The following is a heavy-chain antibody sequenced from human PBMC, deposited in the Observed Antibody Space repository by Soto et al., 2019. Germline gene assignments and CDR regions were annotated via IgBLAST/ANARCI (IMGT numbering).Heavy chain of an antibody. V-gene: IGHV3-53*01. CDR3: ASSAGFCSGGSCYDY. J-gene: IGHJ4*02. Sequence: GGSLRLSCAASGFTFSSYAMSWVRQAPGKGLEWVSAIYSGGLTYYADSVKGRFTISRDTSKNTLYLQMNTLRADDTAVYYCASSAGFCSGGSCYDYWGQGTLVTVSS. CDR1: GFTFSSYA. D-gene: IGHD2-15*01. CDR2: IYSGGLT.